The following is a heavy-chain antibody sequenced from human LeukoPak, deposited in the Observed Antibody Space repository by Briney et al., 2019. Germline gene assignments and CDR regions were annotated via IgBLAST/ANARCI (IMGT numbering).Heavy chain of an antibody. Sequence: GGSLRLSCAASGFTFSDYYMSWIRQAPGKGLEWVSYISSSSSYTNYADSVKGRFTISRDNAKNSLYLQMNSLRAEDTAVYYCASRAGYTGSWSAFDYWGQGTLVTVSS. CDR1: GFTFSDYY. J-gene: IGHJ4*02. CDR2: ISSSSSYT. V-gene: IGHV3-11*06. D-gene: IGHD6-13*01. CDR3: ASRAGYTGSWSAFDY.